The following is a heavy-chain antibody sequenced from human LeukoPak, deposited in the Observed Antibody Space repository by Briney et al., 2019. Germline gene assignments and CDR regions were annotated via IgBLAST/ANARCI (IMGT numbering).Heavy chain of an antibody. CDR2: IWYDGSNK. Sequence: PGGSLRLSCAASGFTFSSYGMHWVRQAPGKGLEWVAFIWYDGSNKYYADSVKGRFTISRDNSKNTLYLQMNSLRAEDTAVYYCAKAPMVRGVIQYYFDYWGQGTLVTVSS. D-gene: IGHD3-10*01. CDR1: GFTFSSYG. V-gene: IGHV3-30*02. J-gene: IGHJ4*02. CDR3: AKAPMVRGVIQYYFDY.